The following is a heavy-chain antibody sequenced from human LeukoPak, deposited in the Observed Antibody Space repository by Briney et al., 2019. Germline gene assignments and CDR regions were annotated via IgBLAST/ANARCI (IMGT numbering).Heavy chain of an antibody. CDR1: GGTFSSYA. V-gene: IGHV1-69*05. D-gene: IGHD3-3*01. Sequence: SVKVSCKASGGTFSSYAISWVRQAPGQGLEWMGGIIPIFGTANYAQKFQGRVTITTDESTSTAYMELSSLRSEDTAVYYCASGAPNCSTSCRVLRFLEWAWELDYWGQGTLVTVSS. CDR3: ASGAPNCSTSCRVLRFLEWAWELDY. J-gene: IGHJ4*02. CDR2: IIPIFGTA.